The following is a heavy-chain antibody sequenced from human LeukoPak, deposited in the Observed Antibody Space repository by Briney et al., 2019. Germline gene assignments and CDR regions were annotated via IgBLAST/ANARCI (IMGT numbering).Heavy chain of an antibody. CDR3: AKDHAGSGRAFEY. J-gene: IGHJ4*02. V-gene: IGHV3-30*04. CDR1: GFTFRMSG. D-gene: IGHD3-10*01. CDR2: MSSDGIKS. Sequence: GGPLRLSCATSGFTFRMSGVHWVRQAPGKGLEWVALMSSDGIKSYYAASVKGRFTVSRDTSKDIVYLQMNSVSADDTGIYYCAKDHAGSGRAFEYWGQGTLLTVSS.